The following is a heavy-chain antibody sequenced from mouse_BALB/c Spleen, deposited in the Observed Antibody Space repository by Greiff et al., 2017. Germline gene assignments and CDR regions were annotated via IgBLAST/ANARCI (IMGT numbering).Heavy chain of an antibody. CDR3: AKERNYYGYPYFDY. Sequence: QVQLKQSGAELARPGASVKLSCKASGYTFTDYYMNWVKQRTGQGLEWIGEIYPGSGNTYYNEKFKGKATLTADKSSSTAYMQLSSLTSEDSAVYFCAKERNYYGYPYFDYWGQGTTLTVSS. V-gene: IGHV1-77*01. D-gene: IGHD1-2*01. J-gene: IGHJ2*01. CDR2: IYPGSGNT. CDR1: GYTFTDYY.